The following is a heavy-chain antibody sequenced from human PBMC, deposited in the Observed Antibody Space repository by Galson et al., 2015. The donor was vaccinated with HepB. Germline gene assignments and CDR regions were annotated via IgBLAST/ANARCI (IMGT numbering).Heavy chain of an antibody. D-gene: IGHD1-14*01. J-gene: IGHJ6*02. Sequence: SLRLSCAASGFTFSSYTMNWVRQAPGKGLEWVSSISSSSSHIYYGESVKGRFTISRDNAKNSLYLQMNSLRAEDTGLYYCARGPDYYSYGMDVWGQGTTVTVSS. CDR2: ISSSSSHI. CDR3: ARGPDYYSYGMDV. V-gene: IGHV3-21*01. CDR1: GFTFSSYT.